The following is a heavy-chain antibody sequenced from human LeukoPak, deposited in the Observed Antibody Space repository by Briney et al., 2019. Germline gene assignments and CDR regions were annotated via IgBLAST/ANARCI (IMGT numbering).Heavy chain of an antibody. CDR1: GGSFSGYY. J-gene: IGHJ6*03. Sequence: PSETLSLTGAVYGGSFSGYYWSWIRQPPEKGLEWIGEINHNGRTSYNPSLKSRVTISVDTSKNQFSLKLSSVTAADTAVYYCARGGGSGRYYSYYYYYMDVWGKGTTVTISS. CDR2: INHNGRT. CDR3: ARGGGSGRYYSYYYYYMDV. V-gene: IGHV4-34*01. D-gene: IGHD3-10*01.